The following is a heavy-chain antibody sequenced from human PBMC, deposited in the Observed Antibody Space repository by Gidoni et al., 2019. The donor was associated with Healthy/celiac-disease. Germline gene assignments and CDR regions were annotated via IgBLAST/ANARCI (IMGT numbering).Heavy chain of an antibody. CDR1: GFTFSSYA. Sequence: DVQLLESGGGLVQPGGSLRLSCAASGFTFSSYAMSWVRQAPGKGLEWVSGISGSGGSAYYADSVKGRFTISRDNSKNTLYLQMNRLRAEDTAVYYCAKGPVGVTPFDYWGQGTLVTVSS. J-gene: IGHJ4*02. CDR3: AKGPVGVTPFDY. D-gene: IGHD1-26*01. V-gene: IGHV3-23*01. CDR2: ISGSGGSA.